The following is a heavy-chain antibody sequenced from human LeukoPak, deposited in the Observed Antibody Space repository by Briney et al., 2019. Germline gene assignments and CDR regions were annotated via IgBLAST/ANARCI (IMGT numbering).Heavy chain of an antibody. CDR3: AKDTQYYDMSPSDY. CDR1: GFTFSSYG. CDR2: ISGSGGST. Sequence: SGGSLRLSCAASGFTFSSYGMSWVRQAPGKGLEWVSAISGSGGSTYYADSVKGRFTISRDNSKNTLYLQMNSLRAEDTAVYYCAKDTQYYDMSPSDYWGQGTLVTVSS. D-gene: IGHD3-22*01. J-gene: IGHJ4*02. V-gene: IGHV3-23*01.